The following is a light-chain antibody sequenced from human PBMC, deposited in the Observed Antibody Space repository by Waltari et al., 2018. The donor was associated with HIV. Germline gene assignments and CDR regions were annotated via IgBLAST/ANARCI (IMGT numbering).Light chain of an antibody. CDR2: EVS. V-gene: IGLV2-8*01. CDR3: SSYGGSANLL. J-gene: IGLJ2*01. Sequence: QSALTQPPSASGSPGQSVTISCTGTSSDIGGYTYVSWYQQYPGKAPKLMIYEVSKRPSGVPYRFSGSKSATTASLTVSGLQAEDEADYYCSSYGGSANLLFGGGTKLTVL. CDR1: SSDIGGYTY.